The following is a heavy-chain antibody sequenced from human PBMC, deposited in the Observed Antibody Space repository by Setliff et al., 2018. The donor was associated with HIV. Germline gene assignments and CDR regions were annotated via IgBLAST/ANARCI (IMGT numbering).Heavy chain of an antibody. J-gene: IGHJ4*02. CDR3: ARGSGRFCSGGRCSAFDY. CDR2: IKPSKGT. CDR1: GETFNDFY. D-gene: IGHD2-15*01. V-gene: IGHV4-34*01. Sequence: SETLSLTCTVYGETFNDFYWSWIRQAPGKGLEWIGEIKPSKGTNNNPSLKSRVTMSVDTSQNQFSLRLSSVTAADTAVYYCARGSGRFCSGGRCSAFDYWGQGTLVTVPQ.